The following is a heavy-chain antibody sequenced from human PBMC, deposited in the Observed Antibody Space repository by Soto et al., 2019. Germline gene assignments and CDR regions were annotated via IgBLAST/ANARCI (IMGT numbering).Heavy chain of an antibody. CDR2: ISSSGSTI. Sequence: GGSLRLSCAASGFTFSDYYMSWIRQAPGKGLEWVSYISSSGSTIYYADSVKGRFTISRDNAKNSLYLQMNSLRAEDTAVYYCARAWGMSIAARTNWFVPWGQGTLVTVSS. V-gene: IGHV3-11*01. D-gene: IGHD6-6*01. CDR1: GFTFSDYY. CDR3: ARAWGMSIAARTNWFVP. J-gene: IGHJ5*02.